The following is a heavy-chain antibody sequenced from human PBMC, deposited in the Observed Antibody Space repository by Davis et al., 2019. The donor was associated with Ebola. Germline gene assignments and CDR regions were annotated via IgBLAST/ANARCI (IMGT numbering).Heavy chain of an antibody. Sequence: GESLKISCAASGFTVSSNYMSWVRQAPGKGLEWVSVIYSGGSTYYADSVKGRFTISRDNSKNTLYLQMNSLRAEDTAVYYCAKDRSSWYSPNYFDYWGQGTLVTVSS. CDR3: AKDRSSWYSPNYFDY. V-gene: IGHV3-53*01. CDR2: IYSGGST. J-gene: IGHJ4*02. D-gene: IGHD6-13*01. CDR1: GFTVSSNY.